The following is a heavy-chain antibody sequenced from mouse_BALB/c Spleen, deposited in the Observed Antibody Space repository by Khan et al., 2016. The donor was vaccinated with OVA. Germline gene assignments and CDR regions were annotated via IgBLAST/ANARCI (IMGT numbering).Heavy chain of an antibody. V-gene: IGHV9-4*02. Sequence: QIQLVQSGPELKKPGETVRISCKASGYTFTTAGIQWVQKMPGKGLKWIGWINTHSGVPKYAEDFKGRFAFSLEISVNTAYLQITNLKNEDTATYCGARGGAAYYRNDGGAMEYWGQGTSVTVSS. J-gene: IGHJ4*01. CDR2: INTHSGVP. CDR1: GYTFTTAG. CDR3: ARGGAAYYRNDGGAMEY. D-gene: IGHD2-14*01.